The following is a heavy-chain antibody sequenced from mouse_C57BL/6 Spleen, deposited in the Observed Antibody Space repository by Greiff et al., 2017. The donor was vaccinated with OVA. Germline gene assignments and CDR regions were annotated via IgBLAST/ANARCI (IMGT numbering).Heavy chain of an antibody. CDR1: GYTFTSYW. CDR3: ARWTIILGYFDV. V-gene: IGHV1-55*01. Sequence: VQLQQPGAELVKPGASVKMSCKASGYTFTSYWITWVKQRPGQGLEWIGDIYPGSGSTNYNEKFKSKATLTVDTSSSTAYMQLSSLTSEDSAVYYCARWTIILGYFDVWGTGTTVTVSS. CDR2: IYPGSGST. J-gene: IGHJ1*03. D-gene: IGHD1-1*01.